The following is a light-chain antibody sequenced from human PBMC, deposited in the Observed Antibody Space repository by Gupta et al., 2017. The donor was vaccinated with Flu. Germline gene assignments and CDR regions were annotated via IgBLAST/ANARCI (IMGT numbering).Light chain of an antibody. CDR1: QSVLSSSNNKNY. V-gene: IGKV4-1*01. Sequence: DIVMTQSPDSLSVSLGERATVNCKSSQSVLSSSNNKNYLAWYQQKPGQAPKMLIYWASTRESGVPDRFSGSGSGTDFTLTSSSLQAEDVAVYYCQQAYSAPLTFGGGTKVEIK. J-gene: IGKJ4*01. CDR3: QQAYSAPLT. CDR2: WAS.